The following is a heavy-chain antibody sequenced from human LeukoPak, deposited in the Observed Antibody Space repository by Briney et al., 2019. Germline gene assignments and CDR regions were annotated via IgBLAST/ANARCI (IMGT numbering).Heavy chain of an antibody. D-gene: IGHD2-2*02. V-gene: IGHV3-7*01. CDR1: GGSISSYY. J-gene: IGHJ6*03. Sequence: ETLSLTCTVSGGSISSYYWSWIRQPPGKGLEWVANIKQDGSEKYYVDSVKGRFTISRDNAKNSLYLQMNSLRAEDTAVYYCARVLYCSSTSCYTEGADDYYYYMDVWGKGTTVTVSS. CDR3: ARVLYCSSTSCYTEGADDYYYYMDV. CDR2: IKQDGSEK.